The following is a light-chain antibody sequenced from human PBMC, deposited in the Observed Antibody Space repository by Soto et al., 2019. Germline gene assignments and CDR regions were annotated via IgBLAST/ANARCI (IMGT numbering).Light chain of an antibody. CDR2: AAS. J-gene: IGKJ4*01. Sequence: DMEMTQSPSSLSASVGDRVTITCRASQSSSNYLNWYQHKPGKVPKLLIYAASSLQSGVPTRFSGSGSGTDFTLTINSLLPEDFATYYCQPSYGTPLTFGGGTKIEIK. CDR1: QSSSNY. V-gene: IGKV1-39*01. CDR3: QPSYGTPLT.